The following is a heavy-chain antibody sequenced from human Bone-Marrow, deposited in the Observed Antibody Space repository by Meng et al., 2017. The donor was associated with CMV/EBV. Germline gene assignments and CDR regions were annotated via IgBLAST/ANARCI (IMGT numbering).Heavy chain of an antibody. J-gene: IGHJ4*02. V-gene: IGHV3-30*02. CDR3: AKDQVAAAAYYFDY. CDR2: IRYDGSNK. D-gene: IGHD6-13*01. CDR1: GFTFGDYA. Sequence: GGSLRLSCTASGFTFGDYAMSWVRQAPGKGLEWVAFIRYDGSNKYYADSVKGRFTISRDNSKNTLYLQMNSLRAEDTAVYYCAKDQVAAAAYYFDYWGQGTLVTVSS.